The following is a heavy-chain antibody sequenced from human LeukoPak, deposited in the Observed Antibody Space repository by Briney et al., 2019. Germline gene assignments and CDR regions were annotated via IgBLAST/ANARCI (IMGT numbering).Heavy chain of an antibody. J-gene: IGHJ4*02. D-gene: IGHD3-16*02. V-gene: IGHV3-15*05. CDR1: GFTFSDAW. Sequence: PGGSLRLSCAASGFTFSDAWMTWVRQAPGKGLEWVGRITSRTDGGTTDYAAPVKGKLTISRDDSKNTLYLQMNSLKTEDTAVYYCATDPNFDYVWGTYRLDHWGQGTLVTVSS. CDR3: ATDPNFDYVWGTYRLDH. CDR2: ITSRTDGGTT.